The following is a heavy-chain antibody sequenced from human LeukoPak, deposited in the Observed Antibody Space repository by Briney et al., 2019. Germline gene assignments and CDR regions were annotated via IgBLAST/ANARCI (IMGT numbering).Heavy chain of an antibody. CDR3: ARVDSTYGYAGGNYSDS. D-gene: IGHD5-18*01. J-gene: IGHJ4*02. V-gene: IGHV1-18*01. CDR2: ISGYNGNA. Sequence: ASVKVSCKASGYTFTSYGLSWVRQAPGQGLEWMGWISGYNGNANYAQKFQGRVTMTTDTSTSTAYMELRSLRSDDTAAYYCARVDSTYGYAGGNYSDSWGQGTLVTASS. CDR1: GYTFTSYG.